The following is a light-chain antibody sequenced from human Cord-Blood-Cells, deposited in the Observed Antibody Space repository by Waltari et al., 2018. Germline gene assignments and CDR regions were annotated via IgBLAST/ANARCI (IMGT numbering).Light chain of an antibody. CDR1: QSISSY. CDR3: QQSYSTPYT. Sequence: DIQMTQSPSSLSASVGDIVTITCRASQSISSYLNWYQQKPGKAPKLLIYAAYSLQSGFPSRFSGSESGTDFTRTISRLQPEDFATYYWQQSYSTPYTFGQGTKLEIK. J-gene: IGKJ2*01. CDR2: AAY. V-gene: IGKV1-39*01.